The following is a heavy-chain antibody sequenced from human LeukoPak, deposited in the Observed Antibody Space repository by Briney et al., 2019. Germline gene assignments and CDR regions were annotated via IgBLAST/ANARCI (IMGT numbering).Heavy chain of an antibody. J-gene: IGHJ6*03. CDR3: ATRRTMPYYYYYYMDV. CDR1: GFTFSSYS. CDR2: ISSSSYI. V-gene: IGHV3-21*01. D-gene: IGHD1-1*01. Sequence: GGSLRLSCAASGFTFSSYSMNWVRQAPGKGLEWVSSISSSSYIYYADSVKGRFTISRDNAKNSLYLQMNSLRAEDTAVYYCATRRTMPYYYYYYMDVWGKGTTVTISS.